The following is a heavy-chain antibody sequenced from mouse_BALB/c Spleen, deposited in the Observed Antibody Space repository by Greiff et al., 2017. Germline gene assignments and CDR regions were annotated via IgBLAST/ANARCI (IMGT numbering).Heavy chain of an antibody. Sequence: VQLHQSGAELVRPGALVKLSCKASGFNIKDYYMHWVKQRPEQGLEWIGWIDPENGNTIYDPKFQGKASITADTSSNTAYLQLSSLTSEDTAVYYCARGGTLYYYAMDYWGQGTSVTVSS. V-gene: IGHV14-1*02. CDR2: IDPENGNT. CDR1: GFNIKDYY. D-gene: IGHD3-3*01. J-gene: IGHJ4*01. CDR3: ARGGTLYYYAMDY.